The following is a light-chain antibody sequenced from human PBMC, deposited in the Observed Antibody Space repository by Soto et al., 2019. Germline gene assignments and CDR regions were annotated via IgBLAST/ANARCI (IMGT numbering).Light chain of an antibody. Sequence: QSALTQPRSVSGSPGQSVTISCTGTSSDVGGYNYVSWYQQHPGKAPKLMIYDVTQWPSGVPDRFSGSKSGNTASLTISRLQAEDEADYYCCSYAGSYVVFGGGTKLTVL. V-gene: IGLV2-11*01. CDR2: DVT. CDR1: SSDVGGYNY. CDR3: CSYAGSYVV. J-gene: IGLJ2*01.